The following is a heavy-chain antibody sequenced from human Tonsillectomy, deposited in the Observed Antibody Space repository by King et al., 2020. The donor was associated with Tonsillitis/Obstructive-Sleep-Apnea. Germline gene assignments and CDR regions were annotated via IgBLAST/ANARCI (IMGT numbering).Heavy chain of an antibody. CDR2: MYYSGST. D-gene: IGHD2-21*01. V-gene: IGHV4-59*01. CDR1: RGSISSYY. J-gene: IGHJ6*03. CDR3: ARTDSYYYYMDV. Sequence: VQLQESGPGLVKPSETLSLTCTVSRGSISSYYWSWIRQPPGKGLEWIGYMYYSGSTNYNPSLKSRVTISVDTSKNQFSLKLASVTAADTAVYYCARTDSYYYYMDVWGKGTTVPVAS.